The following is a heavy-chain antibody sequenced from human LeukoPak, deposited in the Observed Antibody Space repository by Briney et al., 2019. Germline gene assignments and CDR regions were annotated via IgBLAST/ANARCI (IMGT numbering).Heavy chain of an antibody. CDR1: GGSISSGSYY. CDR2: IYTSGST. V-gene: IGHV4-61*02. CDR3: ARLKKGFTFDY. J-gene: IGHJ4*02. Sequence: SETLSLTCTVSGGSISSGSYYWSWIRQPAGKGLEWIGRIYTSGSTNYNPSLKSRVTISVDTSKNQFSLKLSSVTAADTAVYYCARLKKGFTFDYWGQGTLVTVPS.